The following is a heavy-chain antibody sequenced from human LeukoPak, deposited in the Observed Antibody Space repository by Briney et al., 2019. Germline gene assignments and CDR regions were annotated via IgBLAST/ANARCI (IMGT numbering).Heavy chain of an antibody. CDR2: IYYTGKT. V-gene: IGHV4-39*02. CDR1: GDFISSSSYY. J-gene: IGHJ1*01. CDR3: ARRRYYDSTGYFE. Sequence: SDTLSLTCTVSGDFISSSSYYWGWVRQPPGKGLEWIGDIYYTGKTYYNPSLKSRVFISIDTSKNDFSLNLDFVTAADTAVYYCARRRYYDSTGYFEWGRGSLVTVSS. D-gene: IGHD3-22*01.